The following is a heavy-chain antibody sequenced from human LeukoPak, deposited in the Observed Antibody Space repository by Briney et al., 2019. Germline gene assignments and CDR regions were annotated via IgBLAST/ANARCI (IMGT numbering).Heavy chain of an antibody. CDR2: INHSGST. J-gene: IGHJ4*02. Sequence: GSLRLSCAASGFTFNNYAMSWVRQPPGKGLEWIGEINHSGSTNYNPSLKSRVTISVDTSKNQFSLKLSSVTAADTAVYYCARGGHGWGTSFDYWGQGTLVTVSS. CDR3: ARGGHGWGTSFDY. D-gene: IGHD3-16*01. CDR1: GFTFNNYA. V-gene: IGHV4-34*01.